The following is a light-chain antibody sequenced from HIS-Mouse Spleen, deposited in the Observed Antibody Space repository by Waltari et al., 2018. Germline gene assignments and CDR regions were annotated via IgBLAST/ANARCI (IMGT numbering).Light chain of an antibody. CDR1: KLGDKY. Sequence: SYALTQPPSVSVSPGQTASITCSGDKLGDKYACWYQQKPGQPPVLVIYQYSRRPSGNPGRFSGSSSGNTATLTISGTHAMDEADYYCQAWDSSYSVFGGGTKLTVL. CDR2: QYS. J-gene: IGLJ2*01. CDR3: QAWDSSYSV. V-gene: IGLV3-1*01.